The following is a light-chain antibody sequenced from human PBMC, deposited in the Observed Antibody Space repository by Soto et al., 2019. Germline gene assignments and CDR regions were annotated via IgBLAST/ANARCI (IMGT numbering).Light chain of an antibody. CDR1: SSDIGVYNY. Sequence: QSALTQPASVSGSPGQSITFSCTGTSSDIGVYNYVSWYQQHPGKAPKLMIYEVNNRPSGVSNRFSGSKSGNTASLTISGLQAEEEADYYCSSYTTSNTYVFGPGTKVTVL. CDR3: SSYTTSNTYV. V-gene: IGLV2-14*01. J-gene: IGLJ1*01. CDR2: EVN.